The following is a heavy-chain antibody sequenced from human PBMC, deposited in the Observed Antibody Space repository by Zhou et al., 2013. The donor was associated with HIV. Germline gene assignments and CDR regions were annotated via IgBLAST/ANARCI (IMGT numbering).Heavy chain of an antibody. V-gene: IGHV1-58*02. Sequence: QMQVVQSGPEVKKPGTSVKFSCKTSGFDFKRSAMQWVRQARGQGLEWIGWIVLASGDTRYAKKFQERVIITRDMSTGTAYLEISSLRSEDTAMYYCAADWAVWGHGTLVLVSS. CDR1: GFDFKRSA. D-gene: IGHD3-16*01. CDR2: IVLASGDT. J-gene: IGHJ4*01. CDR3: AADWAV.